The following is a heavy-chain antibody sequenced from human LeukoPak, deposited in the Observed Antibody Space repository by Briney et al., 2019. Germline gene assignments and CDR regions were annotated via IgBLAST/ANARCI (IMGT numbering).Heavy chain of an antibody. CDR2: IGQSGSII. J-gene: IGHJ4*02. CDR1: GFIFSEYA. V-gene: IGHV3-48*01. D-gene: IGHD6-19*01. CDR3: ARLYTSGNS. Sequence: GGSLRLSCATSGFIFSEYALNWVRQAPGKGLEWISYIGQSGSIIHYADSVKGRFTISRDNAKNSLFLQMSSLRAEDTAVYYCARLYTSGNSWSQGTLVTVSS.